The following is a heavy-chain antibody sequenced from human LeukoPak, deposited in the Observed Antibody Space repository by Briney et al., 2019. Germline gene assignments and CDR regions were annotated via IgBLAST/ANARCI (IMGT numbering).Heavy chain of an antibody. Sequence: PGASVKVSCKASGYTFTSYSISWVRQAPGQGLEWMGWISAYNGNTNYAQKLQGRVTMTTDTSTSTAYMELRSLRSDDTAVYYCARDCSGGSCYDGFDYWGQGTLVTVSS. CDR1: GYTFTSYS. D-gene: IGHD2-15*01. CDR3: ARDCSGGSCYDGFDY. J-gene: IGHJ4*02. V-gene: IGHV1-18*01. CDR2: ISAYNGNT.